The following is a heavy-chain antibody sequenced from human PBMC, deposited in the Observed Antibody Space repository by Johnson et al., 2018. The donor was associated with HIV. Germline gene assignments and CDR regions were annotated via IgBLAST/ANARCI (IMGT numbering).Heavy chain of an antibody. CDR2: ISYDGSNT. V-gene: IGHV3-30*04. D-gene: IGHD7-27*01. CDR3: ARENWGQRMNAFDI. CDR1: GFTFSNYA. Sequence: QVHLVESGGGVVQPGRSLRLSCAASGFTFSNYAMHWVRQAPGKGLEWVAVISYDGSNTYYADSVKGRFTISRDNSKNTLYLQMNSLRPEDTAVYYCARENWGQRMNAFDIWGQGTMVTVSS. J-gene: IGHJ3*02.